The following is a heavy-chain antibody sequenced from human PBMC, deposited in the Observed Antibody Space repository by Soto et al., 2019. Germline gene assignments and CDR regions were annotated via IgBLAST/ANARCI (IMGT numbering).Heavy chain of an antibody. J-gene: IGHJ5*02. CDR2: ISGSGGST. CDR3: AALPCGYSSSLSGWFDP. V-gene: IGHV3-23*01. D-gene: IGHD6-6*01. Sequence: GGSLRLSCAASGFTFSSYAMSWVRQAPGKGLEWVSAISGSGGSTYYADSVKGRFTISRDNSKNTLYLQMNSLRAEDTAVYYCAALPCGYSSSLSGWFDPWGQGTLVTVSS. CDR1: GFTFSSYA.